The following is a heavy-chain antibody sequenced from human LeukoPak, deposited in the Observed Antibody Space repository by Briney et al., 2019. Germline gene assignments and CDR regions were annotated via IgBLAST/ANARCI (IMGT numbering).Heavy chain of an antibody. CDR2: IYTSGST. J-gene: IGHJ4*02. Sequence: SETLSLTCTVSGGSISSYYWSWIRQPPGKGLEWIGYIYTSGSTNYNPSLKSRVTISVDTSKNQFSLKLSSVTAADTAVYYCARTYCSGGSCLDYWGQGTLVTVSS. D-gene: IGHD2-15*01. CDR1: GGSISSYY. V-gene: IGHV4-4*09. CDR3: ARTYCSGGSCLDY.